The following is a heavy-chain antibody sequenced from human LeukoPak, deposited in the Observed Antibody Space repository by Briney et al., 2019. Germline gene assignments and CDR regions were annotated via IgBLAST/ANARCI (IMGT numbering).Heavy chain of an antibody. J-gene: IGHJ6*04. Sequence: GGSLRLSCAASGFTFSSYAMSWVRQAPGKGLEWVSAISGSGGSTNYADSVKGRFTISRDNAKNSLYLQMNSLRAEDTAVYYWAELGITMIGGVWGKGTTVTISS. CDR1: GFTFSSYA. V-gene: IGHV3-23*01. CDR3: AELGITMIGGV. CDR2: ISGSGGST. D-gene: IGHD3-10*02.